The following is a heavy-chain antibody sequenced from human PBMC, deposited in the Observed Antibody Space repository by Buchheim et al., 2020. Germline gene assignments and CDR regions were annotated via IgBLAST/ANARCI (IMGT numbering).Heavy chain of an antibody. Sequence: QVQLVESGGGVVQPGRSLRLSCAASGFTFSSYGMHWVRQAPGKGLEWVAVISYDGSNKYYADPVKGRFTISRDNSKNTLYLQMNSLRAEDTAVYYCVRGCISTSCPFDYWGQGTL. CDR3: VRGCISTSCPFDY. CDR1: GFTFSSYG. J-gene: IGHJ4*02. D-gene: IGHD2-2*01. V-gene: IGHV3-30*03. CDR2: ISYDGSNK.